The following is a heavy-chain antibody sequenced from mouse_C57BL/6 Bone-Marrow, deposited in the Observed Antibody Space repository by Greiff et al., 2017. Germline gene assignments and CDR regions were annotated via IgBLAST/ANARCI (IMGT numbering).Heavy chain of an antibody. V-gene: IGHV5-17*01. CDR2: ISRGSSTI. Sequence: EVQRVESGGGLVKPGGSLKLSCAASGFPFSDYGMHWVRQAPEKGLEWVAYISRGSSTIYYADTVKGRFTISRDNAKNTLFLQMTSLRSEDTAMYYCARNGHNGYPYDYAMDYWGQGTSVTVSS. CDR1: GFPFSDYG. J-gene: IGHJ4*01. D-gene: IGHD2-2*01. CDR3: ARNGHNGYPYDYAMDY.